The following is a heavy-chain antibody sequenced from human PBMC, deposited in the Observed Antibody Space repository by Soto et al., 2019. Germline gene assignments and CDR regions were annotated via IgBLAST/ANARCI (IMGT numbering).Heavy chain of an antibody. D-gene: IGHD6-19*01. J-gene: IGHJ6*02. CDR2: MNPNSGNT. V-gene: IGHV1-8*01. CDR3: ARGISSGWYGKRYYYYGMDV. Sequence: GASVKVSCKSSGYTFTSYDINWVRQATGQGLEWMGWMNPNSGNTGYAQKFQGRVTMTRNTSISTAYMELSSLRSEDTAVYYCARGISSGWYGKRYYYYGMDVWGQGTKVTVSS. CDR1: GYTFTSYD.